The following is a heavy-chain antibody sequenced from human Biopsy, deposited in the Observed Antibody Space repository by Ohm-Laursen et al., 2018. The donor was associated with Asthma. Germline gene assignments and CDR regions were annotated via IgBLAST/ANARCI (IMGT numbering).Heavy chain of an antibody. D-gene: IGHD2-2*01. Sequence: SSVKASCKSLGGTFNTYVIGWVRQAPGQGLEWMGGINSVFGTTNYPQKFQDRVTITADDSTSTVYMELSSLRSEDTAVYYCARKAGSCISRTCYSLDFWGQGTLVTVSS. CDR2: INSVFGTT. CDR3: ARKAGSCISRTCYSLDF. CDR1: GGTFNTYV. V-gene: IGHV1-69*01. J-gene: IGHJ4*02.